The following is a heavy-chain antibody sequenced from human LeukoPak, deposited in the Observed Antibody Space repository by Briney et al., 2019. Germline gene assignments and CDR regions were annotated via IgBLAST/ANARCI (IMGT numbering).Heavy chain of an antibody. CDR3: ARDLLGSHTSYSSGAWDY. CDR2: IVPIFDTA. D-gene: IGHD3-9*01. CDR1: GGSFSSYA. Sequence: GASVKVSCKASGGSFSSYAISWVRQAPGQGLEWMGGIVPIFDTADYAQKFQGRLTITADDSTSTAYMELSSLRAEDTAVYYCARDLLGSHTSYSSGAWDYWGQGTLVTVSS. V-gene: IGHV1-69*13. J-gene: IGHJ4*02.